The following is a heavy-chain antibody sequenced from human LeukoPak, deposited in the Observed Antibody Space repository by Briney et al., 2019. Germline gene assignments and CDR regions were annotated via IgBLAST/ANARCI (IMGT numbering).Heavy chain of an antibody. Sequence: SETLSLTCTVSGDSISSGDYYWTWIRQPPGRGLEWIGYIYFTGTTYYNPSLKSRVTISVDMSKNQFSLNLRSVTAADTALYYCARQPTYGSGRGFDYWGQGTLVTVSS. J-gene: IGHJ4*02. CDR1: GDSISSGDYY. D-gene: IGHD3-10*01. V-gene: IGHV4-30-4*01. CDR3: ARQPTYGSGRGFDY. CDR2: IYFTGTT.